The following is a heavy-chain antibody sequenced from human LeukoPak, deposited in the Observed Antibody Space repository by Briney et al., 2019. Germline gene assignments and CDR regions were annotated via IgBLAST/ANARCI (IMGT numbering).Heavy chain of an antibody. Sequence: SETLSLTCTVSGGSISSSSYYWGWIRQPPGKGLEWIGSIYHSGSTYYNPSLKSRVTISVDTSKNQFSLKLSSVTAADTAVYYCSSVVVTAIEYWGQGILVTVSS. D-gene: IGHD2-21*02. CDR2: IYHSGST. CDR3: SSVVVTAIEY. CDR1: GGSISSSSYY. V-gene: IGHV4-39*07. J-gene: IGHJ4*02.